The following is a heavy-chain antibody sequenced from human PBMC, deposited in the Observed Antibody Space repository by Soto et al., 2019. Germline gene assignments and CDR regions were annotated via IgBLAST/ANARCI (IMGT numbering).Heavy chain of an antibody. CDR2: IQNVGPT. V-gene: IGHV3-66*01. J-gene: IGHJ6*04. D-gene: IGHD2-15*01. Sequence: EVQLVESGGGLVQPGGSLRLSCGASGFTVSSKYMSWVRQAPGKGLEWVSLIQNVGPTYYADSVKGRFTISRDTSENTVHLQMDSLRAEDTAVYYCARDDVLCDGGRCYGVPLDVWDKGTTVTVSS. CDR1: GFTVSSKY. CDR3: ARDDVLCDGGRCYGVPLDV.